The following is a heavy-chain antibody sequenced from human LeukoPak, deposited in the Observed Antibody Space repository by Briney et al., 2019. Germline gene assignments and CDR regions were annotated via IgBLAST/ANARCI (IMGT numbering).Heavy chain of an antibody. CDR2: ISGRGCRT. CDR3: AKSPMYYYDSSGYRKVFDY. Sequence: GGSLTLSCAASGFTFSSYAMSWVRQAPGRGLEWVSAISGRGCRTYYAYSVKGRFTISRDNSKNTLYLQMNSLRAEDTAVYYCAKSPMYYYDSSGYRKVFDYWGQGTLVTVSS. CDR1: GFTFSSYA. V-gene: IGHV3-23*01. J-gene: IGHJ4*02. D-gene: IGHD3-22*01.